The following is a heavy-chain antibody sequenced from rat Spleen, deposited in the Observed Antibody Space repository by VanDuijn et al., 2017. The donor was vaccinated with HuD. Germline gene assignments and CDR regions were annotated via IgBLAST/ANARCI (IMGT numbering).Heavy chain of an antibody. J-gene: IGHJ2*01. CDR2: ISFDGTST. Sequence: EVQLVESGGGLVQPGRSLKLSCAASGFTFSDYNMAWVRQAPTGGLEWVATISFDGTSTYYRDSVKGRFTISRDNAKSTLYLQMDSLRSEDTATYYCARRYDFDYWGQGVMVTVSS. CDR3: ARRYDFDY. V-gene: IGHV5-7*01. CDR1: GFTFSDYN. D-gene: IGHD1-11*01.